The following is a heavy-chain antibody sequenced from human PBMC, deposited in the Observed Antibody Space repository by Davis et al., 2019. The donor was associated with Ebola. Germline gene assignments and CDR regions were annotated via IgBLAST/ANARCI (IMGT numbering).Heavy chain of an antibody. J-gene: IGHJ6*04. CDR3: ARGRISMVRGEMDV. V-gene: IGHV3-30-3*01. D-gene: IGHD3-10*01. Sequence: GESLKISCAASGFTFSSYVMYWVRQAPGKGLDWVAVISYDGDNKYYADSVKGRFTISRDNSKNKVYVQMNSLRTEGTAVYFCARGRISMVRGEMDVWGKGTTVTVSS. CDR1: GFTFSSYV. CDR2: ISYDGDNK.